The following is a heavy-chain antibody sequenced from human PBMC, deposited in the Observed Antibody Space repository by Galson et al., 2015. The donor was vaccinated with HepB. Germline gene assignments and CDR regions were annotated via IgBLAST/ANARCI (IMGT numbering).Heavy chain of an antibody. V-gene: IGHV3-74*01. Sequence: LRLSCAASGFAFSSYWMHWVRQAPGKGLVWVSRIKTDGSYTSYADSVKGRFTISRDNAKNTVYLEMNSLRTEDTSIYYCVRSSNFDTWGQGTLVTVSS. CDR1: GFAFSSYW. CDR2: IKTDGSYT. D-gene: IGHD2-2*01. CDR3: VRSSNFDT. J-gene: IGHJ4*02.